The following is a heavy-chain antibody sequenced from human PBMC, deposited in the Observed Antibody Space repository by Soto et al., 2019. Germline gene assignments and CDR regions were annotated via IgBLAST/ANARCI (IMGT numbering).Heavy chain of an antibody. V-gene: IGHV4-59*01. J-gene: IGHJ4*02. CDR1: GDVSITSYF. D-gene: IGHD3-22*01. Sequence: XETLSLTCTVSGDVSITSYFWSWIRQSPGKGLEWLGYIFYSGSTSKYNPSLKSRVTISADRSKNQFSLELRSVTAADTAVYYCARNYDSSGYNYGYDYWGQGTLVTVSS. CDR3: ARNYDSSGYNYGYDY. CDR2: IFYSGST.